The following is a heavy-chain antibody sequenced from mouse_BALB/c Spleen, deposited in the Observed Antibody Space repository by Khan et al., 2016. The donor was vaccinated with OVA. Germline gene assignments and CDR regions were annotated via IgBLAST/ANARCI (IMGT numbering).Heavy chain of an antibody. CDR1: GYTLTSYW. J-gene: IGHJ2*01. Sequence: QVRLQQSGAELVNPGASVNLSCKASGYTLTSYWMHWVQQRPGQGLEWIGEINPSNGRTNYNEKFKSKATLTVDKSSSTAYMQLSSPTSEDSAVYYCARLLINFDYWGQGTTLTVSS. CDR3: ARLLINFDY. V-gene: IGHV1S81*02. D-gene: IGHD2-1*01. CDR2: INPSNGRT.